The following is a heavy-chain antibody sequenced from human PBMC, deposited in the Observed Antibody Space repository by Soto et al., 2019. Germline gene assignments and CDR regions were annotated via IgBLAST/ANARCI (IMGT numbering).Heavy chain of an antibody. V-gene: IGHV4-59*08. CDR2: MYYTGST. D-gene: IGHD6-19*01. CDR3: AGQLKKGGRIPVAGILDV. Sequence: SETLSLTCTVSGGSINTFYWSWIRKTPGKGLEWIGYMYYTGSTNYNPSLKSRVTISVDKSESQFSLKLSSVTAADTAVYYCAGQLKKGGRIPVAGILDVLGKGTTVTVSS. CDR1: GGSINTFY. J-gene: IGHJ6*04.